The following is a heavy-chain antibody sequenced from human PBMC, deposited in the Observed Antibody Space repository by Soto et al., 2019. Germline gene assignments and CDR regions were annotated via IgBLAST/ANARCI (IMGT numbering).Heavy chain of an antibody. CDR3: AKGRSGYCYGNWHFDL. D-gene: IGHD5-18*01. CDR1: GFTFSSYG. V-gene: IGHV3-30*18. J-gene: IGHJ2*01. Sequence: QVQLVESGGGVVQPGRSLRLSCAASGFTFSSYGMHWVRQAPGKGLEWVAVISYDGYNKYYGDSEKGRFTISRDNSKNSLYLQMNSLRADDTAVYYCAKGRSGYCYGNWHFDLWGRGTLVAVTS. CDR2: ISYDGYNK.